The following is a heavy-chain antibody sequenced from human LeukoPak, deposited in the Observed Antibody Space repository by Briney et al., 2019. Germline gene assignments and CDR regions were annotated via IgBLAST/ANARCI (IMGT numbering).Heavy chain of an antibody. CDR1: GFTFSSYW. CDR3: AGGYGYFDY. V-gene: IGHV3-7*01. D-gene: IGHD6-13*01. CDR2: IEQDGSEK. Sequence: GGSLRLSCAASGFTFSSYWMTWVRQAPGKGLEWVANIEQDGSEKYYVDSVKGRFTISRDNAKNSLYLQMNSLRAEDTAVYYCAGGYGYFDYWGQGTLVTVSS. J-gene: IGHJ4*02.